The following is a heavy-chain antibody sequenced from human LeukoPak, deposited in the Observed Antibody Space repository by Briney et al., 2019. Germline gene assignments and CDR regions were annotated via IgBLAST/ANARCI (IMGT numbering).Heavy chain of an antibody. J-gene: IGHJ6*02. CDR3: ARVIPSEWLFTLYYYYYGMDV. CDR2: IKQDGSEK. CDR1: GFTFSSYW. D-gene: IGHD3-3*01. V-gene: IGHV3-7*03. Sequence: GGSLRLSCAASGFTFSSYWMSWVRQAPGKGLEWVANIKQDGSEKYYVDSVKGRFTISRDNAKNSLYLQMNSLRAEDTAVYYCARVIPSEWLFTLYYYYYGMDVWGQGTTVTVSS.